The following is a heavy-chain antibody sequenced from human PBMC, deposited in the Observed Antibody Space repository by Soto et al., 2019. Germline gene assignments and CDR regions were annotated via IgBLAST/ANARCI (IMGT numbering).Heavy chain of an antibody. J-gene: IGHJ5*02. CDR1: GFSLSTSGVG. CDR3: AYRNIAGAGANWLEP. Sequence: SGPTLVNPKQTLTLTCTFWGFSLSTSGVGVGWIRQPSGKGLEWLALNYCTDDKRYNPSLKSRLTITKDTSKHQVVLTMTNLGPVDPASYACAYRNIAGAGANWLEPWGQGTMFTVS. D-gene: IGHD6-19*01. V-gene: IGHV2-5*01. CDR2: NYCTDDK.